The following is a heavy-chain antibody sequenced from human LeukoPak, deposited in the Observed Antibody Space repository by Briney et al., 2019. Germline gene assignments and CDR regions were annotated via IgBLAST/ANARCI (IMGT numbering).Heavy chain of an antibody. CDR3: ARRYGGWGAFDI. V-gene: IGHV3-23*01. J-gene: IGHJ3*02. D-gene: IGHD4-23*01. CDR1: EFTYSAYA. CDR2: ISGDGRST. Sequence: GGSLRLSRAASEFTYSAYAMSWVRQAPGKGLEWVSTISGDGRSTFYADSVKGRFTISRDDSKTTLFLQMNSLRAEDTAIYYCARRYGGWGAFDIWGQGTVVTVSS.